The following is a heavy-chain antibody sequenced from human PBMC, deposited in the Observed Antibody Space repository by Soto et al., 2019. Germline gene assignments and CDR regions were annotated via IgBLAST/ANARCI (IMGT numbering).Heavy chain of an antibody. CDR2: IYSSGST. CDR1: GGSISSGDYY. CDR3: AMSGYDSSGSNLDY. J-gene: IGHJ4*02. V-gene: IGHV4-30-4*01. Sequence: QVQLQESGPGLVKPSQTLSLTCTVSGGSISSGDYYWSWIRQPPGKGLEWIGYIYSSGSTYYNPCLQRRVTISVDTSKNQFCLKLSSETAADTAVYYCAMSGYDSSGSNLDYWGQGTLVTVSS. D-gene: IGHD3-22*01.